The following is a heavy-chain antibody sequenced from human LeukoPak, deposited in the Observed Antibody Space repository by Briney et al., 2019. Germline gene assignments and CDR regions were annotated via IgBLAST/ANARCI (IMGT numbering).Heavy chain of an antibody. V-gene: IGHV4-34*01. J-gene: IGHJ5*02. CDR2: INHSGST. CDR3: ARGGIAAAVYNWFDP. D-gene: IGHD6-13*01. Sequence: INHSGSTNYNPSLKSRVTISVDTSKNQFSLKLSSVTAADTAVYYCARGGIAAAVYNWFDPWGQGTLVTVSS.